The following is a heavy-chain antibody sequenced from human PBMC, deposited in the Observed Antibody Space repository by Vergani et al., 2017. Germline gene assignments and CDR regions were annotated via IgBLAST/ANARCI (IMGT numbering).Heavy chain of an antibody. V-gene: IGHV3-23*01. J-gene: IGHJ4*02. CDR2: ITGSGDSA. CDR1: GFTFSTYA. Sequence: EVQLLESGGGLVQPGGSLRLSCAASGFTFSTYAMSWVRQAPGKGLEWVSAITGSGDSAYYADSVKGRFTISRDNSKNTLCLQMNSLRAEDTAVYYCAREGDWNYRYYFDSWGQGTLVTVSS. D-gene: IGHD1-7*01. CDR3: AREGDWNYRYYFDS.